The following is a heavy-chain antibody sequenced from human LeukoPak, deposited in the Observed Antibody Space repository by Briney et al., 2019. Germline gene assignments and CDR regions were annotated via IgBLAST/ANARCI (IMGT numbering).Heavy chain of an antibody. CDR3: ARDHAGSGRAFDN. Sequence: PGGSLRLSCAASGFTFGINWMSWVRQAPGKGLEWVALLSSGGINKHYADSVKGRFIISRDNSMNTLYLQMNSLRVEDTAVYYCARDHAGSGRAFDNWGQGTLVTVSS. D-gene: IGHD2-15*01. CDR1: GFTFGINW. J-gene: IGHJ4*02. CDR2: LSSGGINK. V-gene: IGHV3-30*03.